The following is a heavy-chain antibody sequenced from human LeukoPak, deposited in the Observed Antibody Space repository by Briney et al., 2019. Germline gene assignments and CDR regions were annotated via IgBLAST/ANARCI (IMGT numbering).Heavy chain of an antibody. CDR1: GDSIGSHY. CDR3: ARDYYDSRGEAFDI. D-gene: IGHD3-22*01. CDR2: IFYVGST. V-gene: IGHV4-59*11. Sequence: SETLSLTCTVSGDSIGSHYWSWIRQPPGKGLEWIGYIFYVGSTNYNPSLKGRVTISVDTSKNQFSLKLNSVTAADTAVYYCARDYYDSRGEAFDIWGQGTMVTVSS. J-gene: IGHJ3*02.